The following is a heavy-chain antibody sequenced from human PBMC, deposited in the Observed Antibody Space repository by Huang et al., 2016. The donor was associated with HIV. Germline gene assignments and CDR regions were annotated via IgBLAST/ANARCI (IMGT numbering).Heavy chain of an antibody. Sequence: QVQLVESGGGVVQPGGSLRLSCAASGFPFSSYGMHWVRQAPGKGLEWVAFIAHDGGNKYYAESVKGRFTISRDNSKNTLYLQTNSLRAEDTAVHYCARGPPYINYYSGHTFDIWGQGTMVTVSS. CDR3: ARGPPYINYYSGHTFDI. CDR1: GFPFSSYG. J-gene: IGHJ3*02. CDR2: IAHDGGNK. V-gene: IGHV3-30*02. D-gene: IGHD3-10*01.